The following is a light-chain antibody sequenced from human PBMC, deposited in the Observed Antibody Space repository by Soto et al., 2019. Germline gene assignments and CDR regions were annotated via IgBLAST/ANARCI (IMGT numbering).Light chain of an antibody. CDR1: SSNIGSNI. CDR3: AAWDDSLNGPV. V-gene: IGLV1-44*01. Sequence: QSVLTQPPSASGTPGQRVTISCSGSSSNIGSNIVNWYQQLPGTAPKLLIYSNNQLPSGVPDRFSGSKSGTSASLAISGLQSEDEADYYCAAWDDSLNGPVFGGGTQLTVL. J-gene: IGLJ3*02. CDR2: SNN.